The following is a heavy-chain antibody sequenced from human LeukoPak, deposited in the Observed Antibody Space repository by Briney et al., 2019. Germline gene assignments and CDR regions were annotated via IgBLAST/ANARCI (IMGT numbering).Heavy chain of an antibody. D-gene: IGHD4-23*01. CDR3: ARQGYGVTSQGAAVY. Sequence: ASVKVSCKASGYTFTSYDINWVRQATGQGLEWMGWISADNGNTNYAQNLQGSVALTTDTLTSTAYMELRSLRSDHTAVYYCARQGYGVTSQGAAVYWGQGTLVTVSS. J-gene: IGHJ4*02. CDR2: ISADNGNT. V-gene: IGHV1-18*01. CDR1: GYTFTSYD.